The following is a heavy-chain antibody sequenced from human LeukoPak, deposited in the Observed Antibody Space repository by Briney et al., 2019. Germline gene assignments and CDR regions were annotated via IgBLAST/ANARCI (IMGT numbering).Heavy chain of an antibody. D-gene: IGHD3-3*01. CDR1: GYTFTSYG. V-gene: IGHV7-4-1*02. CDR3: ARKVAQDFWSGYYTGYYFDY. J-gene: IGHJ4*02. Sequence: ASVKVSCKASGYTFTSYGISWVRQAPGQGLEWMGWINTNTGNPTYAQGFTGRFVFSLDTSVSTAYLQISSLKAEDTAVYYCARKVAQDFWSGYYTGYYFDYWGQGTLVTVSS. CDR2: INTNTGNP.